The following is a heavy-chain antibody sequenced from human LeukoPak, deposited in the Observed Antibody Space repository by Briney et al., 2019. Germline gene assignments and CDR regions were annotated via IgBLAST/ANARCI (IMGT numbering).Heavy chain of an antibody. Sequence: GGSLRLSCAASGFTFSNAWMNWVRQAPGKGLEWVGRIKSKTDGGTTDYAAPVKGRFTISRDDSKNTLYLQMNSLKTEDTAVYYCIAVAVRFEEPLDAFDIWGQGTMVTVSS. CDR3: IAVAVRFEEPLDAFDI. J-gene: IGHJ3*02. CDR2: IKSKTDGGTT. V-gene: IGHV3-15*07. CDR1: GFTFSNAW. D-gene: IGHD6-19*01.